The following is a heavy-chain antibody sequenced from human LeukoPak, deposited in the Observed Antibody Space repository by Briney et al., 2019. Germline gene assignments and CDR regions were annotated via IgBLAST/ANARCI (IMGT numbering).Heavy chain of an antibody. J-gene: IGHJ4*02. CDR2: IYSGGGT. CDR1: GLSVSSTY. Sequence: GGSLRLSCAASGLSVSSTYMTWVRQAPGKGLEWVSVIYSGGGTNHADSLKGRFSISRDNSKNTLYLQMKSLRAEDTAVYYCVGEGKYWGQGTLVTVSS. D-gene: IGHD4-17*01. V-gene: IGHV3-53*01. CDR3: VGEGKY.